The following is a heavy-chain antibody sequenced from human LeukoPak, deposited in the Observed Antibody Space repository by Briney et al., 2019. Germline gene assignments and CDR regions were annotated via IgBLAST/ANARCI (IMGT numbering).Heavy chain of an antibody. CDR3: ARDEYCGGDSYHHFDY. CDR1: GFTFSSYS. CDR2: ISSSSSYI. V-gene: IGHV3-21*01. J-gene: IGHJ4*02. D-gene: IGHD2-21*02. Sequence: GGSLRLSCAASGFTFSSYSMNWVRQAPGKGLEWVSSISSSSSYIYYADSVKGRFTISRDNAKNSLYLQMNSLRAEDTAVYYCARDEYCGGDSYHHFDYWGQGTLVTVSS.